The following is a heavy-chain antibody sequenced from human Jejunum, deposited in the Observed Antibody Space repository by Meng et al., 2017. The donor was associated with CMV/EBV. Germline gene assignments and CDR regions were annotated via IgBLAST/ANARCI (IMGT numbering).Heavy chain of an antibody. V-gene: IGHV1-46*01. Sequence: GYTFTSYYINWGRQAPGQGLEWMGIINPSAGSTTYAQKFQGRVTMTRDTSTSTIYLEVSSLTSEDTAVYYCARRDCSGSSCYFEYWGQGTRVTVSS. CDR3: ARRDCSGSSCYFEY. D-gene: IGHD2-2*01. CDR1: GYTFTSYY. CDR2: INPSAGST. J-gene: IGHJ4*02.